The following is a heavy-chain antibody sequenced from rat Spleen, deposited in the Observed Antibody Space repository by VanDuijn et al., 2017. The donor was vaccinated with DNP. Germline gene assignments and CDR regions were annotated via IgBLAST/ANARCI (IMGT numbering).Heavy chain of an antibody. CDR1: GYSITSNY. V-gene: IGHV3-1*01. Sequence: EVQLQESGPGLVRPSQSLSLTCSVTGYSITSNYWGWIRKFPGNKMEWIGHISYSGSTSYNPSLKSRGSITRDTSKNQFFLQLNSVTTEDTATYYCARGANTIAVIPLFDYWGQGVVVTVSS. J-gene: IGHJ2*01. D-gene: IGHD1-2*01. CDR3: ARGANTIAVIPLFDY. CDR2: ISYSGST.